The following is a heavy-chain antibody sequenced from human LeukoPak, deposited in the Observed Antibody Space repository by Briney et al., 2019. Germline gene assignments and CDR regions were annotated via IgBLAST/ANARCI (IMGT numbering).Heavy chain of an antibody. J-gene: IGHJ4*02. CDR1: GGTFSSYA. Sequence: SVKVSCKASGGTFSSYAISWVRQAPGQGLEWMGRIIPILGIANYAQKFQGRVTITADKSTSTAYMELSSLRSEDTAVYYCARENYDFWSGYYRVYDTLTGRGYCFDYWGQGTLVTVSS. D-gene: IGHD3-3*01. CDR3: ARENYDFWSGYYRVYDTLTGRGYCFDY. CDR2: IIPILGIA. V-gene: IGHV1-69*04.